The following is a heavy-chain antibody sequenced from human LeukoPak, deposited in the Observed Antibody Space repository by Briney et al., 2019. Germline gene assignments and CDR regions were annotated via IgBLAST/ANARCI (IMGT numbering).Heavy chain of an antibody. V-gene: IGHV1-69*05. CDR3: ARLAGSSYQIPPLNWFDP. J-gene: IGHJ5*02. D-gene: IGHD6-13*01. CDR2: IIPIFGTA. Sequence: GSSVKVSCKASGGTFSSYAISWVRQAPGQGLEWMGGIIPIFGTANYAQKFQGRVTITTDESTSTAYMELSSLRSEDTAVYYCARLAGSSYQIPPLNWFDPWGQGTLVTVSS. CDR1: GGTFSSYA.